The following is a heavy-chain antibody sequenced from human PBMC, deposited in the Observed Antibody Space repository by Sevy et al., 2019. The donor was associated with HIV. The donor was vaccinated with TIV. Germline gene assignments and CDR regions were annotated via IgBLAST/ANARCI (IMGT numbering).Heavy chain of an antibody. J-gene: IGHJ6*02. D-gene: IGHD1-1*01. CDR3: SEDIATRRPTSKLYNFYGIDI. CDR1: GFTFTTYA. Sequence: GGSLRLLCAASGFTFTTYAMGWVRQAPGKGLEWVAGISWHSGDIGYADSVKGGLTISRDNTRKSVDLQMDSLIPDDTALYFYSEDIATRRPTSKLYNFYGIDIWGQGTTVTVSS. V-gene: IGHV3-9*01. CDR2: ISWHSGDI.